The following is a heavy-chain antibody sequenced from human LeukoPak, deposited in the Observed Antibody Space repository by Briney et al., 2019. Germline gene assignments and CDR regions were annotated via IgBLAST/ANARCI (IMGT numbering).Heavy chain of an antibody. V-gene: IGHV4-34*01. CDR3: ARPSGSPWY. Sequence: SETLSLTCAVYGGSFSGYYWSWIRQPPGKGLEWIGEINHSGSTNYNPSLKSRVTISVDTSKNQFSLELSSVTAADTAVYYCARPSGSPWYWGQGTLVTVSS. CDR2: INHSGST. J-gene: IGHJ4*02. CDR1: GGSFSGYY. D-gene: IGHD3-10*01.